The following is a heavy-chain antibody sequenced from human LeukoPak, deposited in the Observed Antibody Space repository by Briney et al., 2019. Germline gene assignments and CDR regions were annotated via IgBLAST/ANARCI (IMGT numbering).Heavy chain of an antibody. CDR1: GGSISSYY. CDR3: ARLAITMVRGVRFDP. CDR2: IYYSGST. D-gene: IGHD3-10*01. J-gene: IGHJ5*02. Sequence: SETLSLTCTVSGGSISSYYWSWIRQPPGKGLEWIGYIYYSGSTNYNPSLKSRVTISVDTSKNQFSLKLSSVTAADTAVYYCARLAITMVRGVRFDPWGQETLVTVSS. V-gene: IGHV4-59*08.